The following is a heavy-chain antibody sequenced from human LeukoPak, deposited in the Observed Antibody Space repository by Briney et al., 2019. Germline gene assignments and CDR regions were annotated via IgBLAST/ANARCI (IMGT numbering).Heavy chain of an antibody. V-gene: IGHV3-21*01. CDR1: GFTFLSYN. CDR2: IRSSSSYI. CDR3: ARDSPPDI. Sequence: PGGSLRLSCAASGFTFLSYNMNWVRQAPGKGLEWVSSIRSSSSYIYYADSVKGRFTISRDNAKNSLYLQMNSLRAEDTAVYYCARDSPPDIWGQGTMVTVSS. J-gene: IGHJ3*02.